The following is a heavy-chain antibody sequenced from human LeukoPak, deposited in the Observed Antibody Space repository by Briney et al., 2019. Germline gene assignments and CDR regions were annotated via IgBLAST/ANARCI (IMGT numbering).Heavy chain of an antibody. Sequence: SVKVSCKASGGTFSKYAINWVRQAPGQGLEWMGRIIPIFGTANYAQKFQGRVTITTDESTSTVYMELSSLRSEDTAVYYCAADQGEYFDYWGQGTLVTVSS. J-gene: IGHJ4*02. V-gene: IGHV1-69*05. CDR3: AADQGEYFDY. D-gene: IGHD2-21*01. CDR2: IIPIFGTA. CDR1: GGTFSKYA.